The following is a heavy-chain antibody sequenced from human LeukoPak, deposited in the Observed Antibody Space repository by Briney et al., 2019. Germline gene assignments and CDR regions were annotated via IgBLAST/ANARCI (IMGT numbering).Heavy chain of an antibody. CDR2: ISSSSSYI. CDR1: GFTFSSYS. V-gene: IGHV3-21*01. J-gene: IGHJ4*02. Sequence: GGSLRLSCAASGFTFSSYSRNWVRQAPGKGLEWVSSISSSSSYIYYADSVKGRFTISRDNAKNSLYLQMNSLRAEDTAVYYCARGTRGYSGYESDYWGQGTLVTVSS. D-gene: IGHD5-12*01. CDR3: ARGTRGYSGYESDY.